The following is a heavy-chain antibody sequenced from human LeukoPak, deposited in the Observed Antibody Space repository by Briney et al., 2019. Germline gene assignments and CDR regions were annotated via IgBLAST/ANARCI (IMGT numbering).Heavy chain of an antibody. Sequence: GGSLRLSCAASGFTFSSYAMSWVRQAPGKGLEWVSAISGSGGSTYYADSVKGRFTISGDNSKNTLYLQMNSLRAEDTAVYYCAKADSSGWPNYYYYGMDVWGQGTTVTVSS. V-gene: IGHV3-23*01. J-gene: IGHJ6*02. CDR1: GFTFSSYA. CDR3: AKADSSGWPNYYYYGMDV. CDR2: ISGSGGST. D-gene: IGHD6-19*01.